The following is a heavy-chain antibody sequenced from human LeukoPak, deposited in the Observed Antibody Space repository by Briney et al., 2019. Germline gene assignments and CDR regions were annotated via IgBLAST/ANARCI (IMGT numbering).Heavy chain of an antibody. V-gene: IGHV1-8*01. Sequence: ASVKVSCKASGYTFTSYDINWVRQATGQGLEWMGWMNPNSGNTGYAQKFQGRVTMTRNTSISTAYMELSCLRSEDTAVYYCARSYYGSGSSRPHYYYYGMDVWGQGTTVTVSS. CDR1: GYTFTSYD. CDR3: ARSYYGSGSSRPHYYYYGMDV. D-gene: IGHD3-10*01. CDR2: MNPNSGNT. J-gene: IGHJ6*02.